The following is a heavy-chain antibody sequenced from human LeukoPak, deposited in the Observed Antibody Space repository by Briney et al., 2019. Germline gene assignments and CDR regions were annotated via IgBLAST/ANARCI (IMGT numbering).Heavy chain of an antibody. CDR3: ARGFHCGGYYFDY. Sequence: PSETLSLTCAVYGGSFSGYYWSWLRQPPGKGLEWVGEINHSGSTNYNPSLKSRVTISVDTSKNQFSLRLTSVTAADTAVYYCARGFHCGGYYFDYWGQGTLVTVSS. D-gene: IGHD2-21*02. J-gene: IGHJ4*02. V-gene: IGHV4-34*01. CDR2: INHSGST. CDR1: GGSFSGYY.